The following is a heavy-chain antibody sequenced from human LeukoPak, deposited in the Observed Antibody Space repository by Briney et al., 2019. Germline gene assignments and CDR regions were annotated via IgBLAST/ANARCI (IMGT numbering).Heavy chain of an antibody. CDR1: GFTFSSYA. D-gene: IGHD2-2*01. CDR3: AKETDIVVVPAAFDP. V-gene: IGHV3-23*01. J-gene: IGHJ5*02. Sequence: GGSLRLSSAASGFTFSSYAMSWVRQAPGKGLEWVSAISGSGGSTYYADSVKGRFTISRDNSKNTLYLQMNSLRAEDTAVYYCAKETDIVVVPAAFDPWGQGTLVTVSS. CDR2: ISGSGGST.